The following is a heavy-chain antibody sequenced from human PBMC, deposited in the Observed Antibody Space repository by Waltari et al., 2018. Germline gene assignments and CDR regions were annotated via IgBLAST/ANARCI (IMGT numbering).Heavy chain of an antibody. CDR1: GGSISSYY. Sequence: QVQLQESGPGLVKPSETLSLTCTVSGGSISSYYWSWIRQPPGKGLECIGYIYYSGSTTFTPSLNSRVTISVDTSKNQFSLKLSSVTAADTAVYYCARGPPKIAVGSNYYFDYWGQGTLVTVSS. CDR3: ARGPPKIAVGSNYYFDY. CDR2: IYYSGST. J-gene: IGHJ4*02. V-gene: IGHV4-59*01. D-gene: IGHD6-19*01.